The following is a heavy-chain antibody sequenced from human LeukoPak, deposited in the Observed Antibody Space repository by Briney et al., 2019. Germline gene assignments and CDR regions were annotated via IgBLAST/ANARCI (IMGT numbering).Heavy chain of an antibody. V-gene: IGHV4-34*01. CDR2: INHSGST. CDR3: ARQGRISMIVVLIEDAFDI. J-gene: IGHJ3*02. Sequence: GSLRLSCAASGFTFSSYSMNWVRQPPGKGLEWIGEINHSGSTNYNPSLKSRVTISVDTSKNQFSLKLSSVTAADTAVYYCARQGRISMIVVLIEDAFDIWGQGTMVTVSS. D-gene: IGHD3-22*01. CDR1: GFTFSSYS.